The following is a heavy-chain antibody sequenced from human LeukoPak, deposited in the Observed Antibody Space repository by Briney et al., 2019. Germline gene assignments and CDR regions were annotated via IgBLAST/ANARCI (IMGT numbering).Heavy chain of an antibody. J-gene: IGHJ2*01. CDR2: ISGSGSST. Sequence: PGGSLRLSCAASGFTFSSYAISWVRQAPGKGLEWVSVISGSGSSTYYADSVKGRFTISRDNSKNTLYLQMNSLRAEDTALYYCAKASPAGYWYFDLWGRGTLVTVSS. V-gene: IGHV3-23*01. CDR3: AKASPAGYWYFDL. CDR1: GFTFSSYA.